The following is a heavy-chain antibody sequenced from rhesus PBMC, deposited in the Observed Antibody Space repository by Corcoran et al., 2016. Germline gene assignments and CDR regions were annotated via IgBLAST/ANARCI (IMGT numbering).Heavy chain of an antibody. CDR3: ARGRTMKGLDS. V-gene: IGHV4-165*01. CDR2: IGGSSGST. J-gene: IGHJ6*01. Sequence: QVQLQESGPGLVQPSATLSLTCAVSGGPLSGYWLGLDRQPPGKGLEWIGYIGGSSGSTYYNPSLKSRVTLSTDPSKNQFSLKLSSVTAADTAVYYCARGRTMKGLDSWGQGVVVTVSS. D-gene: IGHD1-1*01. CDR1: GGPLSGYW.